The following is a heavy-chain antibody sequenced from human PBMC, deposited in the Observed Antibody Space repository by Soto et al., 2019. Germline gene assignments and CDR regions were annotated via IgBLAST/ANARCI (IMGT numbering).Heavy chain of an antibody. CDR2: IYYSGST. CDR1: GGSISSGGYY. Sequence: SETLSLTCTVSGGSISSGGYYWSWIRQHPGKGLEWIGYIYYSGSTYYNPSLKSRVTISVDTSKNQFSLKLSSVTAADTAVYYCARDSAKRGFDPWGQGTLVTVSS. J-gene: IGHJ5*02. V-gene: IGHV4-31*03. CDR3: ARDSAKRGFDP.